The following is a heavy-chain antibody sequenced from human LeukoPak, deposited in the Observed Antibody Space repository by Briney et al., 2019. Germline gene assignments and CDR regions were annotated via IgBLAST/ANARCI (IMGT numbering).Heavy chain of an antibody. D-gene: IGHD3-22*01. Sequence: PGGSLRLSCTASGFTFGDYAMGWFRQAPGKGLEWVGFIRSKAYGGTTEYAASVKGRFTISRDDSKSIAYLQMNSLKTEDTAVYYCTRVRSTRKIVVVTKCFDYLGQGTLVTVSS. CDR2: IRSKAYGGTT. V-gene: IGHV3-49*03. J-gene: IGHJ4*02. CDR1: GFTFGDYA. CDR3: TRVRSTRKIVVVTKCFDY.